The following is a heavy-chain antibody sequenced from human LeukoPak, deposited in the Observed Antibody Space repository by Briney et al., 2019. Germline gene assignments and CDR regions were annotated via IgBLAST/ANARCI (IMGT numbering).Heavy chain of an antibody. J-gene: IGHJ5*02. D-gene: IGHD6-6*01. CDR2: IYYSGST. Sequence: PSQTLSLTCTVSGGSISSDPYYWSWIRQHPGKGLEWIGYIYYSGSTYYNPSLKSRVTISVDTSKNQFSLKLSSVTAADTAVCYCARGDGRWKAARTKYNWFDPWGQGTLVTVSS. CDR3: ARGDGRWKAARTKYNWFDP. CDR1: GGSISSDPYY. V-gene: IGHV4-31*03.